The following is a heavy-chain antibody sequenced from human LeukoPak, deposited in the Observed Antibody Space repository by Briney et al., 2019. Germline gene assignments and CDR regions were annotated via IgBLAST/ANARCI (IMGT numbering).Heavy chain of an antibody. CDR3: VREGYMAGATEFDY. CDR1: GFTFSSYG. Sequence: PGGSLRLSCAASGFTFSSYGMHWVRQAPGKGLEWVAVISYDGSNKYYADSVKGRFTISRDNAKNALFLQMNSLRAEDTAVYYCVREGYMAGATEFDYWGQGTLVTVSS. V-gene: IGHV3-30*03. CDR2: ISYDGSNK. D-gene: IGHD1-26*01. J-gene: IGHJ4*02.